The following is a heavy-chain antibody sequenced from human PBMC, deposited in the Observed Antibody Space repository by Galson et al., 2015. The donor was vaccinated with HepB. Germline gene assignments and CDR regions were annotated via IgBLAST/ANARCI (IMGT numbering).Heavy chain of an antibody. CDR2: INHSGST. D-gene: IGHD3-10*01. J-gene: IGHJ4*02. CDR3: ARDMGYYGSGLNHVGY. CDR1: GGSFSGYY. V-gene: IGHV4-34*01. Sequence: SETLSLTCAVYGGSFSGYYWSWIRQPPGKGLEWIGEINHSGSTNYNPSLKSRVTISVDTSKNQFSLKLSSVTAADTAVYYCARDMGYYGSGLNHVGYWGQGTLVTVSS.